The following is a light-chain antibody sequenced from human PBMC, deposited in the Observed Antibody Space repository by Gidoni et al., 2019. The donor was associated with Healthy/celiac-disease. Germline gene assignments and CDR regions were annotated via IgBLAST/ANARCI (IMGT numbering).Light chain of an antibody. V-gene: IGKV3-11*01. CDR3: QQAET. Sequence: EIVLTQSPATLSLSPGERATLSCRASQSVSSYLAWYQQKPGQAPRLLIYDASNRATGIPARFSGSGSGTDFTLTISSLEPEDFAVYYCQQAETFGQGTKLEIK. J-gene: IGKJ2*01. CDR1: QSVSSY. CDR2: DAS.